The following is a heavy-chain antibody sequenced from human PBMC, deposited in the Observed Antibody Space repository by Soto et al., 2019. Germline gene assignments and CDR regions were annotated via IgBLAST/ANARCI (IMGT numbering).Heavy chain of an antibody. V-gene: IGHV4-4*02. J-gene: IGHJ6*02. CDR2: IDHNGVA. CDR3: ARMNRDYYYYGMDV. Sequence: SETLSLTCGVSGDSISSSKWWTWVRQTPEKGLEWIGKIDHNGVANYNPPLEGRVTISKDNSKNQIFLKVTSVTAADSAVYYCARMNRDYYYYGMDVWGQGATVTVSS. CDR1: GDSISSSKW.